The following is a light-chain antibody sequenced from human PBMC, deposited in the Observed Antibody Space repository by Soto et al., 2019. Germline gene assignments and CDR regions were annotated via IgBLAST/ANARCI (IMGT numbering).Light chain of an antibody. Sequence: DIGLTQSPATLSLSPGERTTLSCRANQSVGTYLNWYQQKSGQAPRLLIFDASNRAACIPARFSGSGSGTDFTLTISSLDPEDFAVYFCQQRRLWLTFGGGTKVE. CDR2: DAS. CDR1: QSVGTY. CDR3: QQRRLWLT. V-gene: IGKV3-11*01. J-gene: IGKJ4*01.